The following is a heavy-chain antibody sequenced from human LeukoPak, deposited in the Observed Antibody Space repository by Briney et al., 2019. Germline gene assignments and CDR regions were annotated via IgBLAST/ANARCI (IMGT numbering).Heavy chain of an antibody. CDR3: ASTFYDSSGYPLRG. D-gene: IGHD3-22*01. J-gene: IGHJ4*02. CDR1: GDSISSYY. CDR2: IYTSGST. V-gene: IGHV4-4*07. Sequence: PSETLSLTCTVSGDSISSYYWSWIRQPAGKGLEWIGRIYTSGSTNYNPSLKSRVTMSVDTSKNQFSLKLSSVTAADTAVYYCASTFYDSSGYPLRGWGQGTLVTVSS.